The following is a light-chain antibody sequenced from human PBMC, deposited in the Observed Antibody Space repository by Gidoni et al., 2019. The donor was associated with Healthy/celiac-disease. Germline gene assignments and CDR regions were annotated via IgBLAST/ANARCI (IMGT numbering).Light chain of an antibody. Sequence: ELVLTQYQATLSLSPGERATLSCRASQSVSSYLAWYQQKPGQAPRLLIYDASNRATGIPARFSGSGSGTDFTLTISSLEPEDFAVYYCQQRSNWPRFTFGPGTKVDIK. CDR3: QQRSNWPRFT. V-gene: IGKV3-11*01. J-gene: IGKJ3*01. CDR2: DAS. CDR1: QSVSSY.